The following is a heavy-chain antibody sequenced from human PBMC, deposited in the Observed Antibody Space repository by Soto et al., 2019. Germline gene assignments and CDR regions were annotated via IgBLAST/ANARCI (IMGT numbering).Heavy chain of an antibody. D-gene: IGHD3-9*01. CDR1: GFTFGSYA. J-gene: IGHJ3*02. V-gene: IGHV3-23*01. Sequence: GGSLRLSCAASGFTFGSYAMSWVRQAPGKGLEWVSAISGCGGSTYYADSVKGRFTISRDNSKNTLYLQMNSLRAEDTAVYYCAMSRILRYFDWLRAQDAFDIWGQGTMVTVSS. CDR2: ISGCGGST. CDR3: AMSRILRYFDWLRAQDAFDI.